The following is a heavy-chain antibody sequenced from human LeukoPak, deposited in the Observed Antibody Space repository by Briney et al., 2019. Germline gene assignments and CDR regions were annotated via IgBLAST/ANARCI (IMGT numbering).Heavy chain of an antibody. CDR1: GGPISSSSYY. V-gene: IGHV4-39*01. D-gene: IGHD6-13*01. Sequence: SETLSLTCTVSGGPISSSSYYWGWIRQPPGKGLVWIGSIYYSGSTYYNPSLKSRVTISVDTSKNQFSLKLSSVTAADTAVYYCGRLQQQQLSVWGQGTMVTVSS. J-gene: IGHJ3*01. CDR2: IYYSGST. CDR3: GRLQQQQLSV.